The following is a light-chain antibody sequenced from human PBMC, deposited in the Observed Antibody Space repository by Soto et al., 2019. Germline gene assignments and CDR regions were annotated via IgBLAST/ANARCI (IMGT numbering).Light chain of an antibody. J-gene: IGKJ1*01. V-gene: IGKV1-27*01. Sequence: DIQMTQSPSSLSASVGDTVTITCRASQGIIDYLAWYQQRPGKVPKLLIYAASTLQTGVPSRFSGSGAGTDLTLNISSLQPEDVETYYCQKYDTAPQTFGQGTRVEI. CDR1: QGIIDY. CDR2: AAS. CDR3: QKYDTAPQT.